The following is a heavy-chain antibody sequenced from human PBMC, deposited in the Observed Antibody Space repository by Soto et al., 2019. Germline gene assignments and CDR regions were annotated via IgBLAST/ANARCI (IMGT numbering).Heavy chain of an antibody. Sequence: GVHWVRPAPGKGLEWVAVIWYDGSNKYYADSVKGRFTISRDNSKNTLYLQMNSLRAEDTAVYYCARDGYCSGGSCYSVPVFDYWGQGTLVTVSS. J-gene: IGHJ4*02. CDR2: IWYDGSNK. D-gene: IGHD2-15*01. CDR3: ARDGYCSGGSCYSVPVFDY. V-gene: IGHV3-33*01. CDR1: G.